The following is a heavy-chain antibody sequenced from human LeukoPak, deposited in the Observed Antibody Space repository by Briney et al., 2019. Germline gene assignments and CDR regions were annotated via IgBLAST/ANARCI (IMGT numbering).Heavy chain of an antibody. CDR3: ARFQMGDSSSWASGFDP. V-gene: IGHV5-51*01. CDR2: IYPGDSDT. J-gene: IGHJ5*02. D-gene: IGHD6-13*01. Sequence: GESLKISCKGSGYSFTSYWIGWVRHMPGKGLEWMGIIYPGDSDTRYSPSFQGQVTISADKSISTAYLQWSSLKASDTAMYYCARFQMGDSSSWASGFDPWGQGTLVTVSS. CDR1: GYSFTSYW.